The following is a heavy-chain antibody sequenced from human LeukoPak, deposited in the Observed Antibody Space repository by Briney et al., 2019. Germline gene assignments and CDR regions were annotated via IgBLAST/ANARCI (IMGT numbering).Heavy chain of an antibody. V-gene: IGHV4-61*02. J-gene: IGHJ3*02. Sequence: PSQTLSLTCTVSGGSISSGSYYWSWIRQPAGKGLEWIGRIYTSGSTNYTPSLKSRVTISVDTSKNQFSLKLSSVTAADTAVYYCAIYYYDSSGLAFDIWGQGTMVTVSS. CDR3: AIYYYDSSGLAFDI. CDR2: IYTSGST. D-gene: IGHD3-22*01. CDR1: GGSISSGSYY.